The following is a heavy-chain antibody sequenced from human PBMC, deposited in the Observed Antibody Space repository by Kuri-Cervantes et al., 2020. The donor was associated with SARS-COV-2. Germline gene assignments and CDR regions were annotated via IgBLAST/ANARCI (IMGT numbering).Heavy chain of an antibody. V-gene: IGHV3-13*03. Sequence: GESLKISCAACGFTFSSYDMHWVRQATGKGLEWVSAIGTAGDTYYPGSVKGQFTISRENAKNSLYLQMNSLRAEDTAVYYCARDFVGYCSGGSCYPDAFDIWGQGTMVTVSS. J-gene: IGHJ3*02. CDR2: IGTAGDT. D-gene: IGHD2-15*01. CDR1: GFTFSSYD. CDR3: ARDFVGYCSGGSCYPDAFDI.